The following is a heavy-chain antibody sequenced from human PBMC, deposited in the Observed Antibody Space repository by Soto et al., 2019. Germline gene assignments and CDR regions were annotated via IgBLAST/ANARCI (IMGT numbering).Heavy chain of an antibody. D-gene: IGHD1-26*01. Sequence: QVQLQESGPGLVKPLDTLSLTCAVSGYSISSSNWWGWIRQPPGKGLEWVGYIYYSGTTYYNPSLKSRVTMSVDTSKNQFSLKLTSVTAVDTAVYYCARREIQGPIDYWGQGTLVTVSS. V-gene: IGHV4-28*01. J-gene: IGHJ4*02. CDR1: GYSISSSNW. CDR2: IYYSGTT. CDR3: ARREIQGPIDY.